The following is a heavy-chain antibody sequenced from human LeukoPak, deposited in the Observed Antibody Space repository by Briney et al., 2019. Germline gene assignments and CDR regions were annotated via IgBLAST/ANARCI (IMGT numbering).Heavy chain of an antibody. CDR1: GGTFSSYA. CDR3: AREASGWSTDAFDI. CDR2: IIPIFGTA. J-gene: IGHJ3*02. Sequence: SVKVSCKASGGTFSSYAISWVRQAPGQGLEWMGGIIPIFGTANYAQKFQGRVTITADESTSTAYMELSSRRSEDTAVYYCAREASGWSTDAFDIWGQGTMVTVSS. V-gene: IGHV1-69*13. D-gene: IGHD6-19*01.